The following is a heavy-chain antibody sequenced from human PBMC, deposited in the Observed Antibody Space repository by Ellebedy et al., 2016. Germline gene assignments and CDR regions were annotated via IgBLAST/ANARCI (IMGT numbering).Heavy chain of an antibody. CDR3: ARAVTTWLAGNNWFNP. V-gene: IGHV3-48*04. Sequence: GESLKISXAASGFTFSSYSMNWVRQAPGKGLEWVSYISSSGSTVYYADSVKGRFTISRDNAKNSLYLQMNSLRAEDTAVYYCARAVTTWLAGNNWFNPWGQGTLVTVSS. CDR1: GFTFSSYS. CDR2: ISSSGSTV. D-gene: IGHD4-17*01. J-gene: IGHJ5*02.